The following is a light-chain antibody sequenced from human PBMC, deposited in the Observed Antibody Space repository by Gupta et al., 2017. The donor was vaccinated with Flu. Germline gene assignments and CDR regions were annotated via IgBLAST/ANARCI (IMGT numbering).Light chain of an antibody. CDR1: QSISIY. V-gene: IGKV1-39*01. J-gene: IGKJ2*01. Sequence: SSLSASVGDSVTISCRASQSISIYLNWYQQTPGKAPRLLIVGASTLQSGVPSRFRGGGSGTEFTLTISSLQPDDFATYYCQQSYSTPVYTFGQGTKVEFK. CDR2: GAS. CDR3: QQSYSTPVYT.